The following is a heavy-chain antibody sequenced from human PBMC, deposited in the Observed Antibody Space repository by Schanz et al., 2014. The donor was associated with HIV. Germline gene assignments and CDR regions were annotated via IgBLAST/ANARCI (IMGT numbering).Heavy chain of an antibody. J-gene: IGHJ5*02. Sequence: EVQLLESGGGLVQPGGSLRLSCAASGFTFSSYALNWVRQAPGKGLECVANIKQDGSEKYYVDSVKGRFTISRDNAKNSLYLQMNSLRAEDTAVYYCARVVVMDDFWSGYYGNWFDPWGQGTLVTVSS. CDR1: GFTFSSYA. CDR2: IKQDGSEK. D-gene: IGHD3-3*01. V-gene: IGHV3-7*01. CDR3: ARVVVMDDFWSGYYGNWFDP.